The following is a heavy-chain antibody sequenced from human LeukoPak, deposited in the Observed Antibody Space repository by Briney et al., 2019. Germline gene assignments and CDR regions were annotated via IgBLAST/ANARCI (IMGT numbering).Heavy chain of an antibody. CDR3: ARDLDGYRSGNGA. CDR2: INTDGSST. Sequence: QPGGSLRLSCAASGFTFSNYWMHWVRQAPGKGLVLVSRINTDGSSTDYADSVKGRFTISRDNAKNTLYLQMNSLRAEDTAVYYCARDLDGYRSGNGAWGQGTLVTVSS. D-gene: IGHD5-12*01. V-gene: IGHV3-74*01. J-gene: IGHJ5*02. CDR1: GFTFSNYW.